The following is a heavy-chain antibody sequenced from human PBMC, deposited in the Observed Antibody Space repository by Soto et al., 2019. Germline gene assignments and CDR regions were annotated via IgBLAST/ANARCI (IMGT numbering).Heavy chain of an antibody. CDR1: GGTFSSYG. CDR2: IIPIFGAT. D-gene: IGHD3-16*01. J-gene: IGHJ4*02. CDR3: ARDMVSTIGDFDY. Sequence: SVKVSCKASGGTFSSYGISWVRQAPGQGLEWMGWIIPIFGATNYAQKFQGRVTITADESTSTAHMELSRLRSDDTAMYYCARDMVSTIGDFDYWGQGTLVTVSS. V-gene: IGHV1-69*13.